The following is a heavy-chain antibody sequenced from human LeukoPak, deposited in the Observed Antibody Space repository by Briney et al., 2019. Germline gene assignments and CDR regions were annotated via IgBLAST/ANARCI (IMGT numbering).Heavy chain of an antibody. CDR2: INHSGST. V-gene: IGHV4-34*01. Sequence: SGTLSLTCAVYGVSFSGYYWSWLRQPPGKGLEWIGEINHSGSTNYNPSLKSRVTISVDTSKNQFSLKLSSVTAADTAVYYCARHGVTMVRGRRWFDRWGQGTLVTVSS. CDR1: GVSFSGYY. J-gene: IGHJ5*02. D-gene: IGHD3-10*01. CDR3: ARHGVTMVRGRRWFDR.